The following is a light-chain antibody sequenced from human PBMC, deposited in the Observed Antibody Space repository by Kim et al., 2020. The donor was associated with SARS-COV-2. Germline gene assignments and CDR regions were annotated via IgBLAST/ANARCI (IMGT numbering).Light chain of an antibody. CDR2: EDN. CDR3: QSYDTTIV. V-gene: IGLV6-57*03. CDR1: GHSIASNY. J-gene: IGLJ3*02. Sequence: PGTPSTISYPRSGHSIASNYVQWYPQLPGSALTTVIYEDNQSPSGVPDRFSGSVDSSSNSASLTISGLKTEDEADYYCQSYDTTIVFGGGTQLTVL.